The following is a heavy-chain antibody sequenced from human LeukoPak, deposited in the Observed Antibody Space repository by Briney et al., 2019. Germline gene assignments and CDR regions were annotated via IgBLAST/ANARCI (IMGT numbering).Heavy chain of an antibody. Sequence: GRSLRLSCAASGFTFSSYGMHWVRQAPGKGLEWVAVISYDGSNKYYADSVKGRFTISRDNSKNTLYLQMNSLRAEDTAVYYCAKDPNSGSSSWSPEYFQHWGQGTLVTVSS. CDR1: GFTFSSYG. CDR3: AKDPNSGSSSWSPEYFQH. CDR2: ISYDGSNK. D-gene: IGHD6-13*01. V-gene: IGHV3-30*18. J-gene: IGHJ1*01.